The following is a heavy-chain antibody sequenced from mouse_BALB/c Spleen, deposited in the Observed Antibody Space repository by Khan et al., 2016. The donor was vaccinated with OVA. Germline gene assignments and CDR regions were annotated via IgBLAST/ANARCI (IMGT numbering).Heavy chain of an antibody. CDR3: ARDTLYDYYWYFDV. D-gene: IGHD2-4*01. V-gene: IGHV7-3*02. CDR2: IRNKANGYTT. J-gene: IGHJ1*01. Sequence: EVELVESGGGLVQPGGSLRLSCATSGFTFTDYYMSWVRQPPGKALEWLGFIRNKANGYTTEYSASVKGRFTISRDNSQSILYLQMNTLRAEDSATYYCARDTLYDYYWYFDVWGAGTTVTVSS. CDR1: GFTFTDYY.